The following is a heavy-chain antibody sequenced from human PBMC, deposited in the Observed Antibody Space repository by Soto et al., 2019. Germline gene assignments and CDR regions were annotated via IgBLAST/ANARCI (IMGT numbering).Heavy chain of an antibody. V-gene: IGHV3-33*01. CDR2: IWYDGSNK. D-gene: IGHD3-3*01. Sequence: GGSLRLSCAASGFTFSTYGMHWVRQPPGKGLEWVAIIWYDGSNKYYADSVKGRFTISRDNSKNTVYLQMNSLRADDTAVYYCARSYYETVPFDYWGQGTLVTVSS. CDR1: GFTFSTYG. J-gene: IGHJ4*02. CDR3: ARSYYETVPFDY.